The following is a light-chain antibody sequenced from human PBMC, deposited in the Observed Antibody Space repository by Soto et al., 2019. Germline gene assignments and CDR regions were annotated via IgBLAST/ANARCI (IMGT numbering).Light chain of an antibody. CDR1: QTIDSW. Sequence: DIQMTQSPSTLSASVGDRVAITCRASQTIDSWLAWYQQKPGKAPKLLMSDASNLQSGVPSRFSGTASGTESTLTISSLQPDDFATYYCQQYSSYFSTTFGGATKVDIK. V-gene: IGKV1-5*01. CDR3: QQYSSYFSTT. J-gene: IGKJ4*01. CDR2: DAS.